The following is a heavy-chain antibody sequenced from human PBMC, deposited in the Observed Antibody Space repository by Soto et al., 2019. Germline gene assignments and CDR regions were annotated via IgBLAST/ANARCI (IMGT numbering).Heavy chain of an antibody. Sequence: ASVKVSCKASGYTFTSYAMHWVRQAPGQRLEWMGWINAGNGNTKYSQKFQGRVTITRDTSASTAYMELSSLRSEDTAVYYCARSSVVVIAVDYWGQGTLVTVSS. CDR1: GYTFTSYA. J-gene: IGHJ4*02. D-gene: IGHD2-21*01. V-gene: IGHV1-3*01. CDR2: INAGNGNT. CDR3: ARSSVVVIAVDY.